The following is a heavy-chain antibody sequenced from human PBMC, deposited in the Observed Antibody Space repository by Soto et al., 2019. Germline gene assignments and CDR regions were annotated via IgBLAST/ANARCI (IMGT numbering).Heavy chain of an antibody. D-gene: IGHD2-21*01. CDR2: IYPGDSDT. CDR3: ADTAEYCFAKPGDTDMDT. Sequence: GESQNICCKDSGYSFTRYWIGWVRQMPGKGLEWMGIIYPGDSDTRYSPSFQGQVTISADKSISTAYLQWSSLKASDTAMYYCADTAEYCFAKPGDTDMDTWGQGTTITISS. V-gene: IGHV5-51*01. CDR1: GYSFTRYW. J-gene: IGHJ6*02.